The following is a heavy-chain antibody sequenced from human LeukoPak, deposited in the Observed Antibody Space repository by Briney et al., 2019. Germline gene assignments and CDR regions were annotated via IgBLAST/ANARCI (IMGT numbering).Heavy chain of an antibody. CDR3: ARAGGYCSSTSCRRYCYYYYMDV. D-gene: IGHD2-2*01. Sequence: GESLKISCKGSGYSFTSYWIGWVRQMPGKGLEWMGIIYPGDSDTRYSPSFQGQVTISADKSISTAYLQWSSLKASDTAMYYCARAGGYCSSTSCRRYCYYYYMDVWGKGTPVTVSS. V-gene: IGHV5-51*01. J-gene: IGHJ6*03. CDR2: IYPGDSDT. CDR1: GYSFTSYW.